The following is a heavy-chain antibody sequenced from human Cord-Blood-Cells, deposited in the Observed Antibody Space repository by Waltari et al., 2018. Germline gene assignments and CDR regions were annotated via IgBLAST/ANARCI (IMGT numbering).Heavy chain of an antibody. D-gene: IGHD6-6*01. CDR1: GGSFSGYY. J-gene: IGHJ4*02. CDR3: ARARVWYSSSYYFDY. V-gene: IGHV4-34*01. Sequence: QVQLQQWGAGLLKPSETLSLTCAVYGGSFSGYYWSWLRQPPGKGLEWIGEINHSGSTNYNPSLKSRVTISVDTSKNQFSLKLSSVTAADTAVYYCARARVWYSSSYYFDYWGQGTLVTVSS. CDR2: INHSGST.